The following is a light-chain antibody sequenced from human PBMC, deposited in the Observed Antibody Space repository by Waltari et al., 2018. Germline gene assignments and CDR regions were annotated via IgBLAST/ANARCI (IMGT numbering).Light chain of an antibody. Sequence: QSALTQPASVSGSPGQSITISCGGSSNDVGGYNFVSWYQQHPGKAPKVIIYDVNNRPSGISSRFSGSKSDNTASLTISDLQTEDEADYYCGSYVNTRVLFGFGSGTKVTVL. CDR2: DVN. J-gene: IGLJ1*01. V-gene: IGLV2-14*03. CDR1: SNDVGGYNF. CDR3: GSYVNTRVLFG.